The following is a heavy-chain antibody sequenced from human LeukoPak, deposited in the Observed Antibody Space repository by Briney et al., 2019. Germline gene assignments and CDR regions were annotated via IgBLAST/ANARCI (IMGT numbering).Heavy chain of an antibody. J-gene: IGHJ4*02. CDR2: IRYDGTNK. Sequence: GGSLRLSCAASAFTFSSYGMHWVRQAPGKGLEWVAFIRYDGTNKYYGDSVKGRFTISRDNSKNTLYLQMNSLRPEDTALYYCAKDRAIAAAGTGPLNYWGQGTLVTVSS. V-gene: IGHV3-30*02. CDR1: AFTFSSYG. D-gene: IGHD6-13*01. CDR3: AKDRAIAAAGTGPLNY.